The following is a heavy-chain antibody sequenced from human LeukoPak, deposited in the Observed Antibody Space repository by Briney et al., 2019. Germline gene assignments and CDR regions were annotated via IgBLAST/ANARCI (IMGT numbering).Heavy chain of an antibody. CDR2: IIPIFGTA. CDR1: GGTFSSYA. CDR3: ARGQVWGSYRRLDY. Sequence: ASVKVSCKASGGTFSSYAISWVRQAPGQGLEWMGGIIPIFGTANYAQKFQGRVTITTDESTSTAYMELSSLRSGDTAVYYCARGQVWGSYRRLDYWGQGTLVTVSS. V-gene: IGHV1-69*05. J-gene: IGHJ4*02. D-gene: IGHD3-16*02.